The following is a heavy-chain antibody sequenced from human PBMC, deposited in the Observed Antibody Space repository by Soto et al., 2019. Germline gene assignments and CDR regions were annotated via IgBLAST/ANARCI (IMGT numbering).Heavy chain of an antibody. CDR2: IYSGGST. J-gene: IGHJ3*02. D-gene: IGHD6-13*01. CDR1: GFTVSSNY. CDR3: ASVYSISWPDAFDI. Sequence: EVQLVESGGGLVQPGGSLRLSCAASGFTVSSNYMSWVRQAPGKGLEWVAVIYSGGSTYYADAVKGRFTISRDNSKNTLYLQLNSLSAEDTAVYYCASVYSISWPDAFDIWGQGTMVTVSS. V-gene: IGHV3-66*01.